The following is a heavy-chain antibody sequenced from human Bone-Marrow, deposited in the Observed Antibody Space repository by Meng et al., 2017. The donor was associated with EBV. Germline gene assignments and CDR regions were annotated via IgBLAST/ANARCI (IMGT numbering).Heavy chain of an antibody. V-gene: IGHV3-11*01. CDR3: AGDPKLRNWFDP. J-gene: IGHJ5*02. CDR1: GFTFNDYY. D-gene: IGHD3-3*01. Sequence: QVQLLESGGGLVRPGGSLRLSCAASGFTFNDYYMSWIRQAPGKGLEWVSYITTSGATIYYADSVKGRFTISRDNAKNSLYLQMNSLTAEDTAVYYCAGDPKLRNWFDPWGQGTLVTVSS. CDR2: ITTSGATI.